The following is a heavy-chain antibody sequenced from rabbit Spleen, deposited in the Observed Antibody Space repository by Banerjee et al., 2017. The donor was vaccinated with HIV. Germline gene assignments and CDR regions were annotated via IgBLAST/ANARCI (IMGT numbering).Heavy chain of an antibody. J-gene: IGHJ4*01. CDR1: GFDFSSSYY. V-gene: IGHV1S40*01. Sequence: QSLEESGGDLVKPGASLTLTCKASGFDFSSSYYMCWVRQAPGKGLELIACIDTSSVNTADAPWAKGRFTISKTSSTTVTLQMTSLTAADTAMYFCARGERFSVGFSAFAIYLDLWGPGTLVTVS. CDR2: IDTSSVNT. CDR3: ARGERFSVGFSAFAIYLDL. D-gene: IGHD6-1*01.